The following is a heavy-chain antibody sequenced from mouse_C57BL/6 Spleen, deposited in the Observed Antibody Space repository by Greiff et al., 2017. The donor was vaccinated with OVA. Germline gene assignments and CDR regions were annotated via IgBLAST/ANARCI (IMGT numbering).Heavy chain of an antibody. CDR3: ARGGVLYGSSPFDY. CDR1: GYTFTDYY. CDR2: INPNNGGT. V-gene: IGHV1-26*01. D-gene: IGHD1-1*01. J-gene: IGHJ2*01. Sequence: VQLQQSGPELVKPGASVKISCKASGYTFTDYYMNWVKQSHGKSLEWIGDINPNNGGTSYNQKFKGKATLTVDKSSSTAYMERRSLTSEDSAVYYCARGGVLYGSSPFDYWGQGTTLTVSS.